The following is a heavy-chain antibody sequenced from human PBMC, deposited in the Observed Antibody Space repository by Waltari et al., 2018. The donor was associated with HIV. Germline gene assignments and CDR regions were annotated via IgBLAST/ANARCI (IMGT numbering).Heavy chain of an antibody. D-gene: IGHD3-10*01. J-gene: IGHJ4*02. Sequence: QITLKESGPTLVKPTQTLTLTCTFSGFSLSTSGVGVGWIRQPPGKALEWLALIYWDDDKRYSPSLKSRLTTTKDTSKNQVVLTMTNMDPVDTATYYCARPKIYYGSGSYYFYYWGQGTLVTVSS. CDR1: GFSLSTSGVG. V-gene: IGHV2-5*02. CDR3: ARPKIYYGSGSYYFYY. CDR2: IYWDDDK.